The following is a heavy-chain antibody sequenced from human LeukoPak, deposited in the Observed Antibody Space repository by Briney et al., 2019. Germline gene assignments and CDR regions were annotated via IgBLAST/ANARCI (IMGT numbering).Heavy chain of an antibody. CDR2: ISSSGSTI. CDR3: ARQDCSSTSCYTVWFDP. J-gene: IGHJ5*02. D-gene: IGHD2-2*02. CDR1: GFTFSDYY. V-gene: IGHV3-11*04. Sequence: GGSLRLSCAASGFTFSDYYMSWIRQAPGKGLEWVSYISSSGSTIYYADSVKGRFTISRDNAKNSLYLQMNSLRAEDTAVYYCARQDCSSTSCYTVWFDPWGQGTLVTVSS.